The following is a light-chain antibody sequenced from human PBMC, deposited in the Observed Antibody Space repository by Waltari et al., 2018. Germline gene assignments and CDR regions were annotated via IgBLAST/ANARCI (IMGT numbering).Light chain of an antibody. CDR2: DAS. V-gene: IGKV3-20*01. CDR1: QSVSTD. CDR3: QHYVRLPAT. Sequence: EIELTQSLGTLSLSLGVRATLSCRARQSVSTDLAWYQHKPGQAPTLLIYDASTRATGIPDRFSGSGSGTDFSLTISRLEPDDFAVYYCQHYVRLPATFGQGTKVEI. J-gene: IGKJ1*01.